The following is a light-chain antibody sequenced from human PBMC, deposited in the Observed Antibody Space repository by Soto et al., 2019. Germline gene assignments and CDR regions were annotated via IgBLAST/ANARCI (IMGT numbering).Light chain of an antibody. Sequence: DIQMTQSPSTLSASVGDRVTITCLASQSISSWLAWYQQKPGKAPKLLIYDASSLESGVPSRFSGSGSGTEFTLTISSLQPDDFATYYCQQYNSYVWTFGQGTKVDIK. J-gene: IGKJ1*01. CDR3: QQYNSYVWT. CDR2: DAS. V-gene: IGKV1-5*01. CDR1: QSISSW.